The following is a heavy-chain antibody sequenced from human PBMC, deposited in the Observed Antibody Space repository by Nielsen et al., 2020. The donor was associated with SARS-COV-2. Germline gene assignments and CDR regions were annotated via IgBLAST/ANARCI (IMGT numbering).Heavy chain of an antibody. V-gene: IGHV3-23*01. CDR2: ISGSGGST. CDR1: GFTFSSYA. CDR3: AKESVPYYDFWSGPGAFDI. J-gene: IGHJ3*02. D-gene: IGHD3-3*01. Sequence: GESLKISCAASGFTFSSYAMSWVRQAPGKGLEWVSAISGSGGSTYYADSVKGRFTISRDNSKNTLYLQMNSLRAEDTAVYYCAKESVPYYDFWSGPGAFDIWGQGTMVTVSS.